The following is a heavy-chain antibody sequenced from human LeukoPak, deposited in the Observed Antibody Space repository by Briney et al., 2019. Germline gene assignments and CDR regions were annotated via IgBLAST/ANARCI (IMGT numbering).Heavy chain of an antibody. D-gene: IGHD3-22*01. CDR3: ARAGYYDSSGRHFDY. CDR2: IYYSGST. J-gene: IGHJ4*02. CDR1: GGSISSSSYY. V-gene: IGHV4-39*07. Sequence: SETLSLTCTVSGGSISSSSYYWGWIRQPPGKGLEWIGSIYYSGSTNYNPSLKSRVTISVDTSKNQFSLKLSSVTAADTAVYYCARAGYYDSSGRHFDYWGQGTLVTVSS.